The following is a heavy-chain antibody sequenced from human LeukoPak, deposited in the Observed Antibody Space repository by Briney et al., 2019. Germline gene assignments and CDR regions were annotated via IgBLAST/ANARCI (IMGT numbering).Heavy chain of an antibody. CDR3: ASGICGGDCPNDY. D-gene: IGHD2-21*02. CDR2: INPNSGGT. J-gene: IGHJ4*02. CDR1: GYTFTSYD. V-gene: IGHV1-2*02. Sequence: GASVKVSCKASGYTFTSYDINWVRQATGQGLEWMGWINPNSGGTNYAQKFQGRVTMTRDTSISTAYMELSRLRSDDTAVYYCASGICGGDCPNDYWGQGTLVTVSS.